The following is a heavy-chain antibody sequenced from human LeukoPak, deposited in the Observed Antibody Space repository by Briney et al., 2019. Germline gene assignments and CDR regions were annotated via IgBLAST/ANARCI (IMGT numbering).Heavy chain of an antibody. Sequence: GGSLRLSCAASGFTFSSYAMSWVRQAAGKGLEWVSAISGSGGSTYYADSVKGRFTVSRDNSKNTLYLQMNSLRAEDTAVYYCASQDIVVVPAAMGQTGYFDYWGQGTLVTVSS. CDR2: ISGSGGST. CDR3: ASQDIVVVPAAMGQTGYFDY. V-gene: IGHV3-23*01. D-gene: IGHD2-2*01. CDR1: GFTFSSYA. J-gene: IGHJ4*02.